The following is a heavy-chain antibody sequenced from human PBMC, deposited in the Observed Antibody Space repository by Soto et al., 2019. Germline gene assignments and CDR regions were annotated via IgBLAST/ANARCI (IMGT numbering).Heavy chain of an antibody. CDR1: GYSISSGYY. Sequence: ETLSLTCAVSGYSISSGYYWGWVRQAPGKGLEWISSISGSGFKKYYADSVKGRFTISRDNSKSTVYLELNNLSAEDTAVYHCAKNQGVELVPLATVDWFDPWGQGSVVTVSS. V-gene: IGHV3-23*01. J-gene: IGHJ5*02. CDR3: AKNQGVELVPLATVDWFDP. CDR2: ISGSGFKK. D-gene: IGHD1-26*01.